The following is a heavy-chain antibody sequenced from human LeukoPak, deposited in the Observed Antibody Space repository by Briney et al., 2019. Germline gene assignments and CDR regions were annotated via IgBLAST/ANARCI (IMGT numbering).Heavy chain of an antibody. CDR3: AKDLSEKYTFDY. J-gene: IGHJ4*02. V-gene: IGHV3-23*01. CDR1: GITFSNYA. D-gene: IGHD1-1*01. Sequence: GSLRLSCVASGITFSNYAVSWVRQAPEKGLDWVSVISGSAHKIRYADSVKGRFTISRDNSQNTLYLQMNSLRVEDTAVHYCAKDLSEKYTFDYWGQGTLVTVSS. CDR2: ISGSAHKI.